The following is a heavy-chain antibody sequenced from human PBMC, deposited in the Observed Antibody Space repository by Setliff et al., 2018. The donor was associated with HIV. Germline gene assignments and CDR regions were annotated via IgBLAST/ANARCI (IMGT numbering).Heavy chain of an antibody. CDR3: NIYYYYYMDV. J-gene: IGHJ6*03. V-gene: IGHV4-61*02. CDR2: LHLSGDT. Sequence: SETLSLTCTVSGDSINSGTYYWSWIQQPAGKGLEWIGRLHLSGDTNYNPSLKSRVTMSIDTSKNQFSLKLSSVTAADTAVYYCNIYYYYYMDVWGKGTTVTVSS. CDR1: GDSINSGTYY.